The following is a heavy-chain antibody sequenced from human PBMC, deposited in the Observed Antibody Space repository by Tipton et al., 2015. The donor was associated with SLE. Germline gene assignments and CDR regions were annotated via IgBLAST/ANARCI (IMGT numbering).Heavy chain of an antibody. CDR2: VYPRDSEV. J-gene: IGHJ3*02. CDR1: GYDFPGYY. D-gene: IGHD2/OR15-2a*01. Sequence: QLVQSGAEVKKAGETLKISCKGSGYDFPGYYIAWVRQTPGKGLEWVGMVYPRDSEVRYSPSFQGHVTVSADNSISTAFLQWGSLKVSDTGVYYCARADTFYSSFHIWGQGTMVTVSS. V-gene: IGHV5-51*03. CDR3: ARADTFYSSFHI.